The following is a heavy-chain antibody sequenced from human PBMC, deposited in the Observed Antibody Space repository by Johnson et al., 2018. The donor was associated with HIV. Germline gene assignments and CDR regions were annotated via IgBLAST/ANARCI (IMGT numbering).Heavy chain of an antibody. CDR3: ARESANSGRYSGAFDV. J-gene: IGHJ3*01. V-gene: IGHV3-53*01. Sequence: VQLVESGGNLVQPGGSLRLSCAASGFTVSSNYMSWVRQAPGKGLESVSVIYSGGTTYYVDSVKGRFTISRDNSKNTLYLQMNSLRAEDTAVYYCARESANSGRYSGAFDVWGQVTMVIVSS. CDR2: IYSGGTT. CDR1: GFTVSSNY. D-gene: IGHD1-26*01.